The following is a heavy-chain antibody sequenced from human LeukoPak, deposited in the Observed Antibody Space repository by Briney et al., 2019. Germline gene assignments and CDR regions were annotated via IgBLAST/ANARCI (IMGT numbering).Heavy chain of an antibody. CDR2: MNPNSGNT. CDR3: ARGPYCGGDCYSLAYYYYYMDV. J-gene: IGHJ6*03. CDR1: GYTFTSYD. Sequence: ASVKVSCKASGYTFTSYDINWVRQATGQGPEWVGWMNPNSGNTGYAQKFQGRVTITRNTSISTAYMELSSLRSEDTAVYYCARGPYCGGDCYSLAYYYYYMDVWGKGTTVTVSS. D-gene: IGHD2-21*02. V-gene: IGHV1-8*03.